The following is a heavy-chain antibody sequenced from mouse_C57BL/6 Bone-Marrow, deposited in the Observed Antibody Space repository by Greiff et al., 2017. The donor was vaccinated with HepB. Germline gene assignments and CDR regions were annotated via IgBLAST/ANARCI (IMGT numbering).Heavy chain of an antibody. D-gene: IGHD2-10*01. Sequence: VKLMESGAELVRPGASVTLSCKASGYTFTDYEMHWVKQTPVHGLEWIGAIDPETGGTAYNQKFKGKAILTADKSSSTAYMELRSLTSEDSAVYYCTKGAYYGNKGYFDYWGQGTTLTVSS. CDR1: GYTFTDYE. CDR2: IDPETGGT. V-gene: IGHV1-15*01. CDR3: TKGAYYGNKGYFDY. J-gene: IGHJ2*01.